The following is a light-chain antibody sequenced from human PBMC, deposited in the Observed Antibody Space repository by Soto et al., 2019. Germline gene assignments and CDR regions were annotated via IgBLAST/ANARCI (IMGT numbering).Light chain of an antibody. Sequence: SCELTQPPSVSVAPGKTARITCGGNNIGSKSVHWYQQKPGQAPVLVIYYDSDRPSGIPERFSGSNSGNTATLTISRVEAGDEADYYCQVWDSSSDHLNYVFGTGTKVTVL. CDR2: YDS. J-gene: IGLJ1*01. CDR1: NIGSKS. CDR3: QVWDSSSDHLNYV. V-gene: IGLV3-21*04.